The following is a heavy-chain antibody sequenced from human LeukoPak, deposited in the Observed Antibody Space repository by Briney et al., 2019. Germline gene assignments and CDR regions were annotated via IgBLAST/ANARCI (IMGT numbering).Heavy chain of an antibody. CDR2: ISYDGSKT. V-gene: IGHV3-30*04. CDR1: GVSLSNYA. Sequence: GGSLRLSCAPSGVSLSNYALDWVRQAPGKGLEWVAAISYDGSKTYYTDSVKGRFTISRDDPSDTLSLQMDSLRAEATALYYCATSTTVAGTFWFDPRGQGTLVIVSS. CDR3: ATSTTVAGTFWFDP. J-gene: IGHJ5*02. D-gene: IGHD6-19*01.